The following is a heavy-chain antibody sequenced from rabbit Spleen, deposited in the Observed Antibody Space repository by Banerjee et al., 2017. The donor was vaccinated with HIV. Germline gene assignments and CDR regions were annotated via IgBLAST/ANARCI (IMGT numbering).Heavy chain of an antibody. CDR3: ARGGYGGHIYSMGL. J-gene: IGHJ6*01. CDR1: RFSFSSSYY. D-gene: IGHD4-2*01. V-gene: IGHV1S40*01. CDR2: IYSSSAIT. Sequence: QSLEESGGDLVKPGASLTLTCTASRFSFSSSYYMYWVRQAPGKGLEWIGCIYSSSAITWYASWAKGRFTISKTSSTTVTLQMTSLTDADTATYFCARGGYGGHIYSMGLWGPGTLVTVS.